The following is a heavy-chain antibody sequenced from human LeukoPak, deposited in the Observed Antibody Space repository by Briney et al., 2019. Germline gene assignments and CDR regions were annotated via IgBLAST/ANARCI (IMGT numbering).Heavy chain of an antibody. CDR3: AGSYGGNAVGPFDI. D-gene: IGHD4-23*01. Sequence: ASETLSLTCAVSGGSFSGYHCSWIRQTPGKGLEWIGEVSQSGGASYNPSLKSRVTISVETSKNHFSLKLSSVTAADTAMYYCAGSYGGNAVGPFDIWGQGTMVTVSS. CDR1: GGSFSGYH. V-gene: IGHV4-34*01. J-gene: IGHJ3*02. CDR2: VSQSGGA.